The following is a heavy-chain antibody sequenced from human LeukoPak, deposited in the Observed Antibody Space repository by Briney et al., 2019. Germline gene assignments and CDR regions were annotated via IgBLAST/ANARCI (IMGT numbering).Heavy chain of an antibody. CDR1: GFTFNSYG. V-gene: IGHV3-23*01. CDR3: AKDDLGFGKLGY. J-gene: IGHJ4*02. D-gene: IGHD3-10*01. Sequence: TGGSLRLSCAASGFTFNSYGMHWVRQAPGKGLEWVSGIRGSGGATYYADSVKGRFTISRDNSKNTLYLQMNSLRAEDTAVYYCAKDDLGFGKLGYWGQGTLVTVSS. CDR2: IRGSGGAT.